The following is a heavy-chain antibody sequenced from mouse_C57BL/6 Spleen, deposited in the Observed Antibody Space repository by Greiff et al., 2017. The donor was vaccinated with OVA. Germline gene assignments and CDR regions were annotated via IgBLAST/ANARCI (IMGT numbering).Heavy chain of an antibody. Sequence: VHVKQSGAELVRPGASVKLSCTASGFNIKDDYMHWVKQRPEQGLEWIGWIDPENGDTAYASKFQGKATITADTSSNTAYLQLSSLTSEDTAVYCCTTPRYGSSPWFAYWGQGTLVTVSA. V-gene: IGHV14-4*01. CDR2: IDPENGDT. CDR3: TTPRYGSSPWFAY. CDR1: GFNIKDDY. D-gene: IGHD1-1*01. J-gene: IGHJ3*01.